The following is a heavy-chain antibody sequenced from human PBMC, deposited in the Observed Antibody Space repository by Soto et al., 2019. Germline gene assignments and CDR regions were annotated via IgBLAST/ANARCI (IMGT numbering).Heavy chain of an antibody. CDR2: ISYDGSNK. V-gene: IGHV3-30-3*01. CDR1: GFTYSSYA. D-gene: IGHD4-17*01. CDR3: ARIGRLRYFAY. J-gene: IGHJ4*02. Sequence: QVQLVESGGGVVQPGRSLRLSCVASGFTYSSYAMHWVRQAPGKGLEWVAVISYDGSNKYYADSVKGRFTISRNNSKNTPYLQMNSLRAEDTAVYSSARIGRLRYFAYWGQGTLVSFSS.